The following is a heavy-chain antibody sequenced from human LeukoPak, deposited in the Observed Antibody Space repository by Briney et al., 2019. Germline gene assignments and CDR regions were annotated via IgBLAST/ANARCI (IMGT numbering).Heavy chain of an antibody. Sequence: SETLSLTCTVSGGSISSYYWSWIRQPPGKGLEWIGYIYYSGSTNCNPSLKSRVTISVDTSKNQFSLKLSSVTAADTAVYYCARQGANWGWTSPYYFDYWGQGTLVTVSS. CDR2: IYYSGST. CDR1: GGSISSYY. J-gene: IGHJ4*02. D-gene: IGHD7-27*01. CDR3: ARQGANWGWTSPYYFDY. V-gene: IGHV4-59*08.